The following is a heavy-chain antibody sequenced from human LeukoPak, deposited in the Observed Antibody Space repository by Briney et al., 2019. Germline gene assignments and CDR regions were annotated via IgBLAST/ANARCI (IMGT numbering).Heavy chain of an antibody. D-gene: IGHD1-26*01. V-gene: IGHV1-69*04. CDR2: IIPIFDIA. Sequence: ASVKVSCKASGGTFITYGFSWVRQAPGQGLEWMGRIIPIFDIADYAQKFRDRVTITADKSTSTAYMELRSLRSEDTAVYYCARDHREGMGATAFDYWGQGTLVTVSS. J-gene: IGHJ4*02. CDR3: ARDHREGMGATAFDY. CDR1: GGTFITYG.